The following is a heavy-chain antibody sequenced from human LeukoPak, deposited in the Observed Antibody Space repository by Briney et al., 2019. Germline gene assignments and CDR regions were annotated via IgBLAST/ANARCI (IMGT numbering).Heavy chain of an antibody. D-gene: IGHD1-26*01. CDR2: IYYSGST. Sequence: SETLSLTCTVSGGSISNYYWNWIRQPPGTGLEWIGYIYYSGSTNYNPSLKSRVTISVDTSKNQFSLKLSSVTAADTAVYYCARGRSGSYSLAWGQGTLVTVSS. V-gene: IGHV4-59*12. CDR3: ARGRSGSYSLA. CDR1: GGSISNYY. J-gene: IGHJ5*02.